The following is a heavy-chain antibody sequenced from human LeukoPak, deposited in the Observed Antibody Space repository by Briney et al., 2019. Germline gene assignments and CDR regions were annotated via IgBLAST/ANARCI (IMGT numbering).Heavy chain of an antibody. J-gene: IGHJ4*02. CDR2: INPNSGGT. D-gene: IGHD6-13*01. CDR1: GYTLTGYY. CDR3: ARDLSGGSSWFTGGVDY. Sequence: ASVKVSCKASGYTLTGYYMHWVRQAPGQGLEWMGWINPNSGGTNYAQKFQGRVTMTRDTSISTAYMELSRLRSDDTAVYYCARDLSGGSSWFTGGVDYWGQGTLVTVSS. V-gene: IGHV1-2*02.